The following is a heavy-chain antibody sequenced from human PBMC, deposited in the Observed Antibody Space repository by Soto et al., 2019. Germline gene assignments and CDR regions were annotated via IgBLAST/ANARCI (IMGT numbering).Heavy chain of an antibody. V-gene: IGHV4-59*01. CDR3: ARDGCSGGSCYSGYYFDY. D-gene: IGHD2-15*01. J-gene: IGHJ4*02. CDR1: GGSLSSYY. Sequence: SETLSLTCTVSGGSLSSYYWGWIRQPPGKGLEWIGYIYYSGSTNYNPSLKSRVTISVDTSKNQFSLKLSSVTAADTAVYYCARDGCSGGSCYSGYYFDYWGQGTLVTVSS. CDR2: IYYSGST.